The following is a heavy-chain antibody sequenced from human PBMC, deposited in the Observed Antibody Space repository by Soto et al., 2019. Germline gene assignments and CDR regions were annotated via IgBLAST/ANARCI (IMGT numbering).Heavy chain of an antibody. CDR1: GFTFDNYA. J-gene: IGHJ4*02. CDR3: AKASQYHGGHDFDY. V-gene: IGHV3-23*01. D-gene: IGHD5-12*01. Sequence: EVQLLQSGGGLVQPGGSLGLSCAASGFTFDNYAMSWVRQAPGKGLEWVSAIAGGGGGIYYADSVKGRFAMSRDTSKNTLYLQMNHLRAEDTAVYYCAKASQYHGGHDFDYWGQGSLVTVSS. CDR2: IAGGGGGI.